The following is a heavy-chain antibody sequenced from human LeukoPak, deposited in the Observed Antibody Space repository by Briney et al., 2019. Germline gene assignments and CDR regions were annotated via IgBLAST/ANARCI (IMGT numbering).Heavy chain of an antibody. CDR1: GGSISGYY. Sequence: SETLSLTCTVSGGSISGYYWSWIRQPAGKGLEWIGRIYTSGSTNYNPSLKSRVTISVDTSKNQFSLKLSSVTAADTAVYYCARAGPFGNWFDPWGQGTLVTVSS. V-gene: IGHV4-4*07. CDR2: IYTSGST. CDR3: ARAGPFGNWFDP. D-gene: IGHD3-10*01. J-gene: IGHJ5*02.